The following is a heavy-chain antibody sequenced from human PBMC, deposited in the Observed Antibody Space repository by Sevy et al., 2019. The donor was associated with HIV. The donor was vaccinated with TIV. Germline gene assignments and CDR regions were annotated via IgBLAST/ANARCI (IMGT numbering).Heavy chain of an antibody. CDR3: ATTKDYYESYGSPFDY. D-gene: IGHD3-22*01. Sequence: ASVKVSCKVSGSTLSRLSMHWVQQVPGKGLEWMASFDPEDGETFYARKFQGRVTMTEDTSTDTAYMELSSLRSEDTAVYFCATTKDYYESYGSPFDYWGQGTLVTVSS. J-gene: IGHJ4*02. CDR2: FDPEDGET. V-gene: IGHV1-24*01. CDR1: GSTLSRLS.